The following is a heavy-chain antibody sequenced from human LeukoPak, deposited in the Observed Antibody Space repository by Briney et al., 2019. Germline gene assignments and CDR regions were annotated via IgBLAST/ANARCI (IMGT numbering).Heavy chain of an antibody. J-gene: IGHJ4*02. CDR1: GDSIRSSNYY. CDR2: IYYSGRT. D-gene: IGHD3-22*01. CDR3: ARLYYYDSSGPPL. V-gene: IGHV4-39*02. Sequence: SETLSLTXTISGDSIRSSNYYWGWIRQPPGKGLEWIGNIYYSGRTYYNPSLKSRVTISVDTSKNDFSLKLSSVTAADTAVYYCARLYYYDSSGPPLWGQGTMVAVSS.